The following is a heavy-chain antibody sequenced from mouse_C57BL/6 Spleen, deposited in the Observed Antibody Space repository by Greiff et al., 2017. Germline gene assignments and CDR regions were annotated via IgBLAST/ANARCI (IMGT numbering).Heavy chain of an antibody. CDR1: GFTFSDYG. J-gene: IGHJ4*01. CDR2: ISSGSSTI. V-gene: IGHV5-17*01. D-gene: IGHD1-1*01. Sequence: EVQLVESGGGLVKPGGSLKLSCAASGFTFSDYGMHWVRQAPEKGLEWVAYISSGSSTIYYADTVKGRFTISRDTAKNTLCLQMNSLRSEDTAMYYCARSGNYYGSDYFAKDYWGQGTSVTVST. CDR3: ARSGNYYGSDYFAKDY.